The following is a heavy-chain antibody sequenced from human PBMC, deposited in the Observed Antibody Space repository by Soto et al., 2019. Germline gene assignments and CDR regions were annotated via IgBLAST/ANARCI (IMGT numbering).Heavy chain of an antibody. CDR3: AREGDYGDYSGAFDI. V-gene: IGHV4-30-2*01. D-gene: IGHD4-17*01. J-gene: IGHJ3*02. Sequence: QLQLQESGSGLVKPSQTLSLTCAVSGGSISSGGYSWSWIRQPPGKGLEWIGYIYHSGSTYYNPSLQSRVTISVDRSKNQFSLKLSSVTAADTAVYYCAREGDYGDYSGAFDIWGQGTMVTVSS. CDR2: IYHSGST. CDR1: GGSISSGGYS.